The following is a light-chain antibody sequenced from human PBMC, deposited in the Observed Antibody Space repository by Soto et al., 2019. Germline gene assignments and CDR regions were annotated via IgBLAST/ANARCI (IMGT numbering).Light chain of an antibody. CDR2: DAS. CDR1: QSVSSY. Sequence: EIVLTQSPATLSLSPGERATLSCRASQSVSSYLAWYQQEPGQAPRLLIYDASNRATGIPARFSGSGSGTDLTLTISSLEPEDFAVYYCQQRSNWPLTFGGGTKVDIK. V-gene: IGKV3-11*01. J-gene: IGKJ4*01. CDR3: QQRSNWPLT.